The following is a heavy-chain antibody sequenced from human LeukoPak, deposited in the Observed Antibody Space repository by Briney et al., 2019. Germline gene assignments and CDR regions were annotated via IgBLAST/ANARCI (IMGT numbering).Heavy chain of an antibody. CDR1: GGSIITNDYW. Sequence: PSETLSLTCVVSGGSIITNDYWWGWIRQPPGKGLEWIGTIDHAGTTFYNVSLKSRVTISVDTPNNQFSPRLKSVGAADTAVYYFARRRDGYNQLDYWGQGTLVTVSS. D-gene: IGHD5-24*01. J-gene: IGHJ4*02. CDR3: ARRRDGYNQLDY. CDR2: IDHAGTT. V-gene: IGHV4-39*01.